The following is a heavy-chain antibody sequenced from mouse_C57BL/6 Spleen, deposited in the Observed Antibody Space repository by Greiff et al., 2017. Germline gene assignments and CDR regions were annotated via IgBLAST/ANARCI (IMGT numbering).Heavy chain of an antibody. V-gene: IGHV1-53*01. CDR3: ARGEGDHDGGGYYFDY. CDR1: GYTFTSYW. D-gene: IGHD2-4*01. CDR2: INPSNGGT. Sequence: VQLQQPGTELVKPGASVKLSCKASGYTFTSYWMHWVKQRPGQGLEWIGNINPSNGGTNYNEKFKSKATLTVDKSSSTAYMQLSSLTSEDSAVYYCARGEGDHDGGGYYFDYWGQGTTLTVSS. J-gene: IGHJ2*01.